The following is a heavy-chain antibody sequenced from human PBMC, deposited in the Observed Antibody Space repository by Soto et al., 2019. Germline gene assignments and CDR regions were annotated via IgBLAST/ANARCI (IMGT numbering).Heavy chain of an antibody. J-gene: IGHJ6*03. CDR1: GFTFSSYG. Sequence: GGSLRLSCAASGFTFSSYGMHWVRQAPGKGLEWVAVISYDGSNKYYADSVKGRFTISRDNSKNTLYLQMNSLRAEDTAVYYCATAPTVTTQGWDYYYMDVWGKGTTVTVSS. CDR3: ATAPTVTTQGWDYYYMDV. CDR2: ISYDGSNK. D-gene: IGHD4-17*01. V-gene: IGHV3-30*03.